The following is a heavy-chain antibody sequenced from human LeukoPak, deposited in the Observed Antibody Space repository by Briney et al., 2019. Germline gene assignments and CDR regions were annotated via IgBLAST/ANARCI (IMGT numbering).Heavy chain of an antibody. J-gene: IGHJ5*02. V-gene: IGHV4-38-2*02. CDR1: GYSISSGYY. CDR3: ASICSGGSCHSGHRWFDP. D-gene: IGHD2-15*01. CDR2: IYNSGST. Sequence: SETLSLTCTVSGYSISSGYYWGWIRQPPGKGLEWIGNIYNSGSTYYNPSLKSRVTISVDTSKNQFSPKLSSVTAADTAVYYCASICSGGSCHSGHRWFDPWGQGTLVTVSS.